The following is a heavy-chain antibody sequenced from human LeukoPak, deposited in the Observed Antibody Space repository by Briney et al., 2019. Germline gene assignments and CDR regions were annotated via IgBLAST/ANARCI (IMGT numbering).Heavy chain of an antibody. CDR1: GFTFSDYY. J-gene: IGHJ4*02. V-gene: IGHV3-11*01. Sequence: GGSLRLSCAASGFTFSDYYMSWIRQAPGKGLEWVSYITSSGTTIYYADSVKGRFTISRDNAKNSLYLQMNSLRAEDTAVYYCARAPFRGATRSYFDYWGQGTLVTVSS. D-gene: IGHD1-26*01. CDR2: ITSSGTTI. CDR3: ARAPFRGATRSYFDY.